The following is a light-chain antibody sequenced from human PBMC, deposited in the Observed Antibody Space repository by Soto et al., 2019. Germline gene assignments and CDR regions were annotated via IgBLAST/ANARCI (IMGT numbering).Light chain of an antibody. CDR2: DVS. CDR1: ISDVGTYDF. Sequence: QSVLTQPRSVSGSPGQSFTISCTGTISDVGTYDFVSWYQQHPGKAPRLMIFDVSERPSGVPDRFSGSKSGNTASLTISGLQAEDEADYYCCLYAVTFYVFGTGTKVTVL. V-gene: IGLV2-11*01. CDR3: CLYAVTFYV. J-gene: IGLJ1*01.